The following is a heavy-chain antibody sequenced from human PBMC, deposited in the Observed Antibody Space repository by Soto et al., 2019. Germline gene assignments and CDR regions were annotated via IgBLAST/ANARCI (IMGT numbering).Heavy chain of an antibody. CDR2: FYYSGTT. V-gene: IGHV4-39*01. CDR1: GGSVSSNSYY. Sequence: PSETLSLTCIVSGGSVSSNSYYWGWIRQPPGKGLEWIGSFYYSGTTYYNPSLKSRVTILVDTSKNQFSLKLNSVTAADTAVYYCLRHGSNIPASVDYWGQGTLVTVSS. D-gene: IGHD2-2*01. J-gene: IGHJ4*02. CDR3: LRHGSNIPASVDY.